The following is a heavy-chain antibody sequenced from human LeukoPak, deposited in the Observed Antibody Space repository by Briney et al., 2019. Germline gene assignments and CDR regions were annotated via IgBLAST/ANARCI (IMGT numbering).Heavy chain of an antibody. D-gene: IGHD4-17*01. J-gene: IGHJ4*02. V-gene: IGHV3-23*01. CDR2: ISGSGGTT. Sequence: GGSLRLSCAASGFTFSTYSMNWVRQAPGKGLEWVSAISGSGGTTYYADSVKGRFTISRDDSKNTLDLQINSLRAEDTAVYYCAKGVYRDSLGVVDYWGQGTLVTVSS. CDR1: GFTFSTYS. CDR3: AKGVYRDSLGVVDY.